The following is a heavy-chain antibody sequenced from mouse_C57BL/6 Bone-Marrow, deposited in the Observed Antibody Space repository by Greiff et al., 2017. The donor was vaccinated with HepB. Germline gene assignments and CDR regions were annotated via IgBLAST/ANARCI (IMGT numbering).Heavy chain of an antibody. CDR2: ISYDGSN. V-gene: IGHV3-6*01. Sequence: EVHLVESGPGLVKPSQSLSLTCSVTGYSITSGYYWNWIRQFPGNKLEWMGYISYDGSNNYNPSLKNRISITRDTSKNQFFLKLNSVTTEDTATYYCARDGTDWYFDVWGTGTTVTVSS. J-gene: IGHJ1*03. CDR1: GYSITSGYY. CDR3: ARDGTDWYFDV. D-gene: IGHD4-1*01.